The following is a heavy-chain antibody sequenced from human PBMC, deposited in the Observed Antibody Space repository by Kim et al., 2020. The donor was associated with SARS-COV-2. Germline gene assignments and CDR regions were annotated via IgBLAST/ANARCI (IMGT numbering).Heavy chain of an antibody. Sequence: GGSLRLSCAASGFTFSSYAMHWVRQAPGKGLEWVAFISYDGSNKYYADSVKGRFTISRDNSKNTLYLQMNSLRAEDTAVYYCARLAIVGGTTGGFDYWGQGNLVTVSP. CDR1: GFTFSSYA. V-gene: IGHV3-30*04. CDR2: ISYDGSNK. J-gene: IGHJ4*02. D-gene: IGHD1-26*01. CDR3: ARLAIVGGTTGGFDY.